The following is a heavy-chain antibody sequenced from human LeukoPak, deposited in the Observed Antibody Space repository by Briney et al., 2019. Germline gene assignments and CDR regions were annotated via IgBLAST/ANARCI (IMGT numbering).Heavy chain of an antibody. D-gene: IGHD3-16*02. CDR3: ASTLDYIWGSYRNNWFDP. Sequence: SVKVSCKASGGTFSSYAISWVRQAPGQGLEWMGRIIPILGIANYAQKFQGRVTITADKSTSTAYMELSSLRSGDTAVYYCASTLDYIWGSYRNNWFDPWGQGTLVTVSP. CDR1: GGTFSSYA. V-gene: IGHV1-69*04. CDR2: IIPILGIA. J-gene: IGHJ5*02.